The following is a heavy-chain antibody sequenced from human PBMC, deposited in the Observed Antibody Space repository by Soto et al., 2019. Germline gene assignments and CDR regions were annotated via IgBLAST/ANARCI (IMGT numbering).Heavy chain of an antibody. J-gene: IGHJ4*02. CDR1: GGSISSNNYH. CDR3: ARPDYGDFWVYFDS. CDR2: IYYSRTT. D-gene: IGHD4-17*01. V-gene: IGHV4-39*01. Sequence: PSETLSLTCTVSGGSISSNNYHWGWIRQPPGKGLDWIGTIYYSRTTYYKPSLKSRVTISVDTSKNQFSLKLISVIAADTAVYYCARPDYGDFWVYFDSWGRGTLVTVSS.